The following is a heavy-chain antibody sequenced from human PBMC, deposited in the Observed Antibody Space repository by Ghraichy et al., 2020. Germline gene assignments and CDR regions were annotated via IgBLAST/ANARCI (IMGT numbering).Heavy chain of an antibody. CDR2: IYYSGST. Sequence: SETLSLTCTVSGGSIGSSSYYWGWIRQPPGKGLEWIGSIYYSGSTYYNPSLKSRVTISVDTSKNQFSLKLSSVTAADTAVYYCAREVPIFGVDGRDYWGQGTLVTVSS. CDR3: AREVPIFGVDGRDY. V-gene: IGHV4-39*07. D-gene: IGHD3-3*01. J-gene: IGHJ4*02. CDR1: GGSIGSSSYY.